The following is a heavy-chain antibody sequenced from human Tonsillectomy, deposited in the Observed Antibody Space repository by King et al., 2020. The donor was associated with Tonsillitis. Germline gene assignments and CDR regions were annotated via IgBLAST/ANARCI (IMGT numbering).Heavy chain of an antibody. V-gene: IGHV3-7*01. J-gene: IGHJ4*02. CDR1: GFTFSSYW. CDR2: INPDGSEE. CDR3: ARDGRLLFY. D-gene: IGHD1-26*01. Sequence: VQLVESGGGLVQPGGSLRLSCTASGFTFSSYWMSWVRQAPGKGLEYVANINPDGSEENYVDSVKGRFTISRDNAKNSLYFQMHSLRAEDTAVYYCARDGRLLFYWGQGTLVTVS.